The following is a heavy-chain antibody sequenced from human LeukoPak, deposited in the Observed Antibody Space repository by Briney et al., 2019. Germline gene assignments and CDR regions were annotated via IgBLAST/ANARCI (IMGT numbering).Heavy chain of an antibody. CDR2: IYYSGST. CDR3: ARGQRYRWTVIAAAVSEYFQH. J-gene: IGHJ1*01. Sequence: PSETLSLTCTVSGGSISSSSYYWGWIRQPPGKGLEWIGSIYYSGSTYYNPSLKSRVTISVDTSKNQFSLKLSSVTAADTAVYYCARGQRYRWTVIAAAVSEYFQHWGQGTLVTVSS. CDR1: GGSISSSSYY. V-gene: IGHV4-39*07. D-gene: IGHD6-13*01.